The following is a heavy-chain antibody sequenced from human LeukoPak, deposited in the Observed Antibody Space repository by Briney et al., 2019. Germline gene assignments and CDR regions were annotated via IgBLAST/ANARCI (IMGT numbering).Heavy chain of an antibody. J-gene: IGHJ4*02. Sequence: SETLSLTCSVSGGSLSRHYWTWIRRPPGKGLEWIGYTHFSGSSNYNPSLKSRATASLDRAKNQIPLTLTSVTAADTAVYFCARAKAAGSYDYWGQGTLVTVSS. CDR1: GGSLSRHY. CDR2: THFSGSS. V-gene: IGHV4-59*11. D-gene: IGHD6-13*01. CDR3: ARAKAAGSYDY.